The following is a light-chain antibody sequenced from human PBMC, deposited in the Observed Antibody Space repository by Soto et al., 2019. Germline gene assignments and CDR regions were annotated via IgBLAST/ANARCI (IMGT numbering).Light chain of an antibody. CDR3: QQYKTWSSIT. Sequence: EIVMTQSPATLSVSPGERATLSCRANQSVGTNLAWYQQKPGQAPRLLIYGASTRATGIPDRFSGSGSGTEFTLTISSLQSEDFAVYHCQQYKTWSSITFGQGTRLEIK. J-gene: IGKJ5*01. CDR1: QSVGTN. CDR2: GAS. V-gene: IGKV3-15*01.